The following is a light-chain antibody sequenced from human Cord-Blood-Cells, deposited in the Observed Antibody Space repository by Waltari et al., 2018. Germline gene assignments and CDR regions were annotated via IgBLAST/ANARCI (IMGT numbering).Light chain of an antibody. CDR1: PSVRSSY. V-gene: IGKV3-20*01. CDR2: GAS. Sequence: DIVLSQSPATLSLSPGERATLSVTASPSVRSSYFAWYQQQPGQAPRLLIYGASSRATGIPDRFSGSGSGTDFTLTISRLEPEDFAVYYCQQYGSSPYTFGQGTKLEIK. J-gene: IGKJ2*01. CDR3: QQYGSSPYT.